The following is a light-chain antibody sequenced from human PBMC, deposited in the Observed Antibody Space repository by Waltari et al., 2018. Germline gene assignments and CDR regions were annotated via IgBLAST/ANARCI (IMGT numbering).Light chain of an antibody. Sequence: QSVLTQPPSASGTPGQRVTISCSGSSSNIGSNYVSWYQQLPGKAPELLIYRNTQRRSGVPDRFSGSKSGTSASLAISGLRSEDEADYYCAAWDDSLSGPWVFGGGTKLTVL. V-gene: IGLV1-47*01. CDR2: RNT. CDR1: SSNIGSNY. CDR3: AAWDDSLSGPWV. J-gene: IGLJ3*02.